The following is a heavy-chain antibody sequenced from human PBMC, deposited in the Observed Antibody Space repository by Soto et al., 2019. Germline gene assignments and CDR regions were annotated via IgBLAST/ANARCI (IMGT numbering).Heavy chain of an antibody. CDR1: GFTFSSYD. Sequence: GGSLRLSCAASGFTFSSYDISWVRQAPGKGLEWVSGISGNGGSTYYADSVKGRFTISRDKSKNTLYLQMNSLSAENTAVYYCAKFWAQGYWGQGTLVTVSS. J-gene: IGHJ4*02. CDR2: ISGNGGST. V-gene: IGHV3-23*01. D-gene: IGHD7-27*01. CDR3: AKFWAQGY.